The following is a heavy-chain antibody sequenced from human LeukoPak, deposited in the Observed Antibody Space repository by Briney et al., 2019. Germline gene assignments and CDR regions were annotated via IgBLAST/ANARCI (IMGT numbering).Heavy chain of an antibody. Sequence: PGRSLRLSCAASGFTFSSYAMHWVRQAPGKGLEWVAVISYDGSNKYYADSVKGRFTISRDNSKNTLYLQMNSLRAEDTAVYYCARSRMWGGNYYFDYWGQGTLVTVSS. CDR3: ARSRMWGGNYYFDY. D-gene: IGHD5/OR15-5a*01. CDR2: ISYDGSNK. V-gene: IGHV3-30*04. CDR1: GFTFSSYA. J-gene: IGHJ4*02.